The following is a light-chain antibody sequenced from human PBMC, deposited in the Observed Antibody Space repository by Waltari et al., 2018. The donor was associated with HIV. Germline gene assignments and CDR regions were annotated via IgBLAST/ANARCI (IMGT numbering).Light chain of an antibody. CDR2: EVS. V-gene: IGLV2-8*01. CDR1: SSDVGGYNY. J-gene: IGLJ2*01. CDR3: SSYAGSNVI. Sequence: QSALTQPPSASGSPGQSVTISCTGTSSDVGGYNYVSWYQQHPDKAPQLRIYEVSKRPSGVPDRFSGSKSGNTASLTVSGLQAEDEADYYCSSYAGSNVIFGGGTKLTVL.